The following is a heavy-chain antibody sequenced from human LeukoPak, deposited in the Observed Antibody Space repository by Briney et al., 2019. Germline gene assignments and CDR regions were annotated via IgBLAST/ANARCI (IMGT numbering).Heavy chain of an antibody. D-gene: IGHD6-13*01. CDR3: ARLLADNWFDP. Sequence: SETLSRTCTVSGGSISSYYWSWIRQPPGKGLEWIGYIYYGVSTNYNPSLKSRVTISLDTSKKQISLKVRSVTAADTAIYYCARLLADNWFDPWGQGTLVTVSS. CDR2: IYYGVST. V-gene: IGHV4-59*08. CDR1: GGSISSYY. J-gene: IGHJ5*02.